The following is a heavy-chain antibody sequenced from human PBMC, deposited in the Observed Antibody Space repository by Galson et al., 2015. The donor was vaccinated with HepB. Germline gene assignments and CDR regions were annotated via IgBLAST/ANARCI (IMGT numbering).Heavy chain of an antibody. J-gene: IGHJ3*02. CDR2: IYHSGST. Sequence: ETLSLTCAVSGGSISSSNWWSWVRQPPGKGLEWIGEIYHSGSTNYNPSLKSRVTITVDKYKNQFSLKLSSVTAADTAVYYCARAPTREWELLGAFDIWGQGTMVTVSS. CDR1: GGSISSSNW. V-gene: IGHV4-4*02. D-gene: IGHD1-26*01. CDR3: ARAPTREWELLGAFDI.